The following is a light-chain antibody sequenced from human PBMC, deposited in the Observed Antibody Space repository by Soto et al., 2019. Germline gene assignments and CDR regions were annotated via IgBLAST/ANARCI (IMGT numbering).Light chain of an antibody. CDR3: SSYTTSNTRQIV. CDR2: DVS. CDR1: SSDVGGYNY. V-gene: IGLV2-14*03. Sequence: QSALTQPASVSGSPGQSITISCTGTSSDVGGYNYVSWYQHHPGKAPKLMVYDVSNRPSGVSNRFSGSKSGNTASLTISGVQPEDGADYYCSSYTTSNTRQIVFGTGTKVTVL. J-gene: IGLJ1*01.